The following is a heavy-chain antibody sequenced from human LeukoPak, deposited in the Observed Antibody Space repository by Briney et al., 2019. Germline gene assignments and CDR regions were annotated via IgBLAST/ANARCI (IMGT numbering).Heavy chain of an antibody. CDR1: GFTFSSYW. CDR3: ARASMGGRDYHLDS. Sequence: GGSLRLSCAASGFTFSSYWMTWVRQAPGKGLEWVANIKQDGTDKYYVDSVKGRFAISRDNAKNSLFLQLGSLRADDTAVYYCARASMGGRDYHLDSWGQGTLVTVSS. CDR2: IKQDGTDK. V-gene: IGHV3-7*01. D-gene: IGHD4/OR15-4a*01. J-gene: IGHJ4*02.